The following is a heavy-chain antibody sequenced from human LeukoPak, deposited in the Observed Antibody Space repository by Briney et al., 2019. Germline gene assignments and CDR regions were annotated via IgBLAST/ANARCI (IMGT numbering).Heavy chain of an antibody. CDR2: VSGSGGST. D-gene: IGHD3-22*01. J-gene: IGHJ4*02. V-gene: IGHV3-23*01. CDR1: GFTFSNYN. Sequence: GGSLRLSCAASGFTFSNYNMNWVRQAPGKGLEWVSRVSGSGGSTYYADSVKGRFSISRDNSKNTLYLQMNSLRAEDTAVYYCARDSSGYGSFDYWGRGTLVTVSS. CDR3: ARDSSGYGSFDY.